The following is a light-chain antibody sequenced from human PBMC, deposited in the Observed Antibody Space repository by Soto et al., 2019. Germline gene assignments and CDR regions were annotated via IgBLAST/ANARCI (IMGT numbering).Light chain of an antibody. CDR3: ISYTRSTTYV. CDR2: GVT. V-gene: IGLV2-14*01. CDR1: SSDVGGYNY. J-gene: IGLJ1*01. Sequence: QSALTQPASVSGSPGQSITMSCTGTSSDVGGYNYVSWYQQHPGKAPKLMIYGVTNRPSGVSNRFTGSKSGNTASLTISWLQAEDEADYYCISYTRSTTYVFGTGTKVTVL.